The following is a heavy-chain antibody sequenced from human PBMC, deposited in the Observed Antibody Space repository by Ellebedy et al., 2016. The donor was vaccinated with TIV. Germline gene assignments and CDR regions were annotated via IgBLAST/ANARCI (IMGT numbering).Heavy chain of an antibody. CDR2: INHSGST. D-gene: IGHD4-17*01. J-gene: IGHJ6*03. CDR1: GGSFSGYY. Sequence: SETLSLTXAVYGGSFSGYYWSWIRQPPGKGLEWIGEINHSGSTNYNPSLKSRVTISVDTSKNQFSLKLSSVTAADTAVYYCARRVGRTTVTTSRFYYYYYMDVWGKGTTVTVSS. CDR3: ARRVGRTTVTTSRFYYYYYMDV. V-gene: IGHV4-34*01.